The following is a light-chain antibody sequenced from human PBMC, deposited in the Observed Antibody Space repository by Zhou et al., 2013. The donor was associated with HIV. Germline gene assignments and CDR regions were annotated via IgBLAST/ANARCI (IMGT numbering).Light chain of an antibody. V-gene: IGKV1-5*03. Sequence: DIQMTQSPSTLSASVGDRVTITCRASQSISSWLAWYQQKPGKAPKLLIYETSNLESGVPSRFSGSGSATDFTLTISSLQPDDFATYYCQHYHSFPYTFGQGTKVEI. J-gene: IGKJ2*01. CDR3: QHYHSFPYT. CDR2: ETS. CDR1: QSISSW.